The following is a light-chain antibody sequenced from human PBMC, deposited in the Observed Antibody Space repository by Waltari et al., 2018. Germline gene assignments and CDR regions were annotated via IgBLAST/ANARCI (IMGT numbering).Light chain of an antibody. J-gene: IGKJ4*01. CDR2: ETS. CDR3: QHRSSWPLT. V-gene: IGKV3-11*01. Sequence: EIVLTQSPATLSLSPGEGTTLSCRASQSVRNYLAGYQQKPGQAPRLLIYETSNRATGIPARFSGSGSGTDFTLTISSLEPEDFAVYYCQHRSSWPLTFGGGTKVEIK. CDR1: QSVRNY.